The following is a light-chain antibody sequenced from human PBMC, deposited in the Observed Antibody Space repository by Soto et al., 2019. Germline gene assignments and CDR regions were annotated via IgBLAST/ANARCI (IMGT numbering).Light chain of an antibody. V-gene: IGKV1-5*03. CDR2: KAS. CDR1: QSIGSY. Sequence: DIQMTQSPSTLSASVGDRVTITCRASQSIGSYLAWYQQKPGKAPKVLIYKASSLESGVPSRFSGRGSGTEFTLTISRRQDDEFATYYCQQYNSHSLTFGEGTKVEIK. CDR3: QQYNSHSLT. J-gene: IGKJ1*01.